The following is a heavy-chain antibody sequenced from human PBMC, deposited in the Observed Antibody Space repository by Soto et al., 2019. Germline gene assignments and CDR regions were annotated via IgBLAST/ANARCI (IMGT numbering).Heavy chain of an antibody. J-gene: IGHJ6*03. V-gene: IGHV3-66*01. CDR1: GFTVSSNY. D-gene: IGHD4-17*01. Sequence: EVQLVESGGGLVQPGGSLRLSCAASGFTVSSNYMSWVRQAPGKGLEWVSVIYSGGSTYYADSVKGRFTISRDNSKNTLYLQMNSLRAEDTAVYYCARVNYAYGDPPNYYYYMDVWGKGTTVTVSS. CDR3: ARVNYAYGDPPNYYYYMDV. CDR2: IYSGGST.